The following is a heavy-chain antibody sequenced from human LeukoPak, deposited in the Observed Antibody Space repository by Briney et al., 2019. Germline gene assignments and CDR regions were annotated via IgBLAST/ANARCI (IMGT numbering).Heavy chain of an antibody. V-gene: IGHV3-21*01. Sequence: GGSLRLSCAASGFTFSSYSMNWVRQAPGKGLDWVSSISSSSSYVYYADSVKGRFTISRDNAKNSLYLQMNSLRAEETSVYYCATRKGYGSNSFAYDIWGQGTMVTVPS. CDR3: ATRKGYGSNSFAYDI. CDR2: ISSSSSYV. J-gene: IGHJ3*02. D-gene: IGHD4-23*01. CDR1: GFTFSSYS.